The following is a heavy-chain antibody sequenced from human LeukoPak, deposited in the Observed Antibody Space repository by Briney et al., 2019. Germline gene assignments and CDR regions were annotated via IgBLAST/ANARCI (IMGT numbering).Heavy chain of an antibody. J-gene: IGHJ4*02. D-gene: IGHD2-8*01. CDR1: GYTFTDFY. V-gene: IGHV1-2*02. CDR3: AREVCVNGVCQRYFDF. Sequence: ASVKVSCKASGYTFTDFYIHWVRQAPGQGLVWMGWINPKTGGTNYGQRFKGRVTLTRDTSTSTAYMELSRVRSYDTAVYYCAREVCVNGVCQRYFDFWGQGTPVTVSS. CDR2: INPKTGGT.